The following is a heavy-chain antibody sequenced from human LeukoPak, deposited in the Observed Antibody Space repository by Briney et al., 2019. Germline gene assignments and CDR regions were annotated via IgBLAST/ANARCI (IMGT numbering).Heavy chain of an antibody. J-gene: IGHJ4*02. V-gene: IGHV1-2*02. Sequence: ASVKVSCKASGYTFTGYYMHWVRQAPGQGLEWMGGINPNSGGTNYAQKFQGRVTMTRDTSISTAYMELSRLRSDDTAVYYCARGDIVATVADYWGQGTLVTVSS. CDR1: GYTFTGYY. D-gene: IGHD5-12*01. CDR2: INPNSGGT. CDR3: ARGDIVATVADY.